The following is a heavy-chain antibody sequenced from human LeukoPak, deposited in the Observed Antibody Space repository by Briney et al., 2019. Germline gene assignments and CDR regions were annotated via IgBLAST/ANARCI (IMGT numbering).Heavy chain of an antibody. Sequence: SQTLSLTCTVSGDSISSSDYYWSWIRQNPGKGLEWIGYISYSGNTNYNPSLRSRATISVDTSKKQLSLRLTSVTSADTAVYYCARAYCSSTSCYAPDAFDIWGQGTMVTVSS. CDR3: ARAYCSSTSCYAPDAFDI. J-gene: IGHJ3*02. V-gene: IGHV4-31*03. CDR2: ISYSGNT. CDR1: GDSISSSDYY. D-gene: IGHD2-2*01.